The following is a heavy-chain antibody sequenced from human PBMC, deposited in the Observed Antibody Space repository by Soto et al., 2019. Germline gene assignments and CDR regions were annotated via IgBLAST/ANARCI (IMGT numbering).Heavy chain of an antibody. CDR1: GGSISNYF. V-gene: IGHV4-4*07. Sequence: SETLSLTCTVSGGSISNYFCNWIRQPAGKGLEWIGRIDNSGSTNYNPSLKSRITMSADTSRNQFSLKLNSVTAEDTAIYYCAKPAQCGSTSCYRVWFDPWGQGTLVTVSS. CDR2: IDNSGST. D-gene: IGHD2-2*02. J-gene: IGHJ5*02. CDR3: AKPAQCGSTSCYRVWFDP.